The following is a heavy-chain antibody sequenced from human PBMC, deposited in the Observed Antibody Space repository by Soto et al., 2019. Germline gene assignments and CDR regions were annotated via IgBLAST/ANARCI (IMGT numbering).Heavy chain of an antibody. V-gene: IGHV3-30-3*01. CDR1: GFTFSTYN. CDR3: ARDHPKYYYDSFDY. D-gene: IGHD3-22*01. Sequence: GSLRLSCAASGFTFSTYNMHWVRQTPGKGLEWVAVISYDGSKKDYADSVKGRFTISRDNSKNTLYLQMYSLRTEDTAVYYCARDHPKYYYDSFDYWGQGALVTVSS. CDR2: ISYDGSKK. J-gene: IGHJ4*02.